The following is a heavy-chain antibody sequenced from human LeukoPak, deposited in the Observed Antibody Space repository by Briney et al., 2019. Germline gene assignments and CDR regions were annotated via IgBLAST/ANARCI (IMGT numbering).Heavy chain of an antibody. J-gene: IGHJ4*02. CDR3: ARGLIRIVGATFDY. D-gene: IGHD1-26*01. CDR2: IWYDGSNK. Sequence: PGGSLRLSCAASGFTFSSYGMHWVRQAPGKGLEWVAVIWYDGSNKYYADSVKGRFTISRDNSKNTLYLQMNSLRAEDTAVYYCARGLIRIVGATFDYWGQGTLVTVSS. V-gene: IGHV3-33*01. CDR1: GFTFSSYG.